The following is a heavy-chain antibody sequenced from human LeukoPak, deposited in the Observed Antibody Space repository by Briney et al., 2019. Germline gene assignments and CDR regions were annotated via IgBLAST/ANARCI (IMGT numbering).Heavy chain of an antibody. V-gene: IGHV1-8*03. D-gene: IGHD1-7*01. CDR2: MNPNSGNT. Sequence: ASVKVSCKVSGYTLTELSMHWVRQATGQGLEWMGWMNPNSGNTGYAQKFQGRVTITRNTSISTAYMELSSLRSEDTAVYYCARGGKTTRDFDYWGQGTLVTVSS. CDR1: GYTLTELS. CDR3: ARGGKTTRDFDY. J-gene: IGHJ4*02.